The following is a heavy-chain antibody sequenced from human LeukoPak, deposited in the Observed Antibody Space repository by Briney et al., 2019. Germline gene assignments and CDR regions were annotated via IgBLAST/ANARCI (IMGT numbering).Heavy chain of an antibody. J-gene: IGHJ4*02. V-gene: IGHV1-2*06. CDR2: INPNSGGT. Sequence: ASVTVSCKASGYTFTGYYMHWVRQAPGQGLECMGRINPNSGGTNYAQKFQGRVTMTRDTSISTAYMELSRLRSDDTAVYYCARDGLVRRKVLLWFGELNNWGQGTLVTVSS. CDR1: GYTFTGYY. CDR3: ARDGLVRRKVLLWFGELNN. D-gene: IGHD3-10*01.